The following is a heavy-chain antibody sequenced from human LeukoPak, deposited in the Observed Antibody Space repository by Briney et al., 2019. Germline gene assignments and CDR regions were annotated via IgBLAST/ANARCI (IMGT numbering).Heavy chain of an antibody. CDR1: GYTFTGFY. V-gene: IGHV1-2*06. CDR2: INPNTGGS. Sequence: ASVKVSCKASGYTFTGFYMHWVRQAPGRGLEWMGRINPNTGGSNYAQNFQGRVTMTRDTSISTAYMELSRLKSDDTAVYYCAREVGYSSSYYGRFDPWGQGTLVTVSS. CDR3: AREVGYSSSYYGRFDP. J-gene: IGHJ5*02. D-gene: IGHD6-19*01.